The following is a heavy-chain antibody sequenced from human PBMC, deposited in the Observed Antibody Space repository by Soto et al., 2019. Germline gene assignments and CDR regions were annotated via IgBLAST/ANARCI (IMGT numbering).Heavy chain of an antibody. D-gene: IGHD2-2*01. V-gene: IGHV3-30*18. CDR2: TSYDGNNK. J-gene: IGHJ4*02. Sequence: PGGSLRLSGAASGFTFSSYGIHWVRQAPCKGLEWVAVTSYDGNNKYYADSVKGRFTISRDNSKNTLYLQMNSLRAEDTAVYYFAKDWYCSSTSCSDPYFDYCGQRTLLAFCS. CDR3: AKDWYCSSTSCSDPYFDY. CDR1: GFTFSSYG.